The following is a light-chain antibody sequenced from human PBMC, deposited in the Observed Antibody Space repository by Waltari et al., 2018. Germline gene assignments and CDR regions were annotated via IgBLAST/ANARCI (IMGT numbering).Light chain of an antibody. CDR3: MEALQSVT. V-gene: IGKV2-28*01. Sequence: DIVMTQSPLSLPVTPGDPSSLTCRPSQSLLHSNGYNDLDRYLPNPGQSTQILIYLVSNRASGVPDRFSGSGSGTDVTLKISRVEAEDAGVYYCMEALQSVTFGQGTRLEIK. CDR1: QSLLHSNGYND. CDR2: LVS. J-gene: IGKJ5*01.